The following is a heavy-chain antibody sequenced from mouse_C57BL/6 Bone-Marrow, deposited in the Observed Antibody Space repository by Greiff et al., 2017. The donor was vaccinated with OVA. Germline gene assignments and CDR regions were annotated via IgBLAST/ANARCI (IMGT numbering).Heavy chain of an antibody. CDR2: ISSGGSYT. D-gene: IGHD2-12*01. V-gene: IGHV5-6*01. CDR3: ARHPVYYSYYYFDY. J-gene: IGHJ2*01. Sequence: EVKVVESGGDLVKPGGSLKLSCAASGFTFSSYGMSWVRQTPDKRLEWVATISSGGSYTYYPDSVKGRFTISRDNAKNTLYLQMSSLTSEDTAKYYCARHPVYYSYYYFDYWGQGTTLTVSS. CDR1: GFTFSSYG.